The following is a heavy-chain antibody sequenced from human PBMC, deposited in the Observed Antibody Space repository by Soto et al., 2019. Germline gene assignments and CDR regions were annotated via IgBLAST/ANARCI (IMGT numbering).Heavy chain of an antibody. V-gene: IGHV5-10-1*01. D-gene: IGHD6-13*01. CDR3: ARLSEAAAGTNGMDV. CDR1: GYSFTSYW. CDR2: IDPSDSYT. J-gene: IGHJ6*02. Sequence: GESLKISCKGSGYSFTSYWISWVRQMPGKGLEWMGRIDPSDSYTNYSPSFQGHVTISADKSISTAYLQWSSLKASDTAMYYCARLSEAAAGTNGMDVWGQGTTVTVSS.